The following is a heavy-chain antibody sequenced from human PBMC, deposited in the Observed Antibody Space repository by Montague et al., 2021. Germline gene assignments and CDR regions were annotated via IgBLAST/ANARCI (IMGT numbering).Heavy chain of an antibody. J-gene: IGHJ4*02. CDR2: TNHRGTT. CDR1: VASFTDYY. Sequence: SETLSLTCDIYVASFTDYYWGWICQTPGKGLEWIGETNHRGTTKSNPTLTPRVSLSLDTSTTQLSLTLQSVTAADAAVYYCVAIKWERQNRNYFEQWGPGILVSVSS. V-gene: IGHV4-34*01. D-gene: IGHD1-26*01. CDR3: VAIKWERQNRNYFEQ.